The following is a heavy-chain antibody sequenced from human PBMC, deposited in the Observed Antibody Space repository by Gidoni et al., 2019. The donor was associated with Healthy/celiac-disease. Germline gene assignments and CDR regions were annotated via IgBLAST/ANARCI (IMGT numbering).Heavy chain of an antibody. J-gene: IGHJ4*02. Sequence: QVQLAQSGAEVKKPRSSVMVSCKASGYTFTSYGISWVRQAPGQGLEWMGWISAYNGNTNYAQKLQGRVTMTTDTSTSTDYMELRSLRSDDTAVYYCARDLGAAAGTHLGYWGQGTLVTVSS. V-gene: IGHV1-18*01. CDR2: ISAYNGNT. D-gene: IGHD6-13*01. CDR1: GYTFTSYG. CDR3: ARDLGAAAGTHLGY.